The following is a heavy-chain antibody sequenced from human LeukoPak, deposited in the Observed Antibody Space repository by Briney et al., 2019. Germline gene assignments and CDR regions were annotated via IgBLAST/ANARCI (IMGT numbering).Heavy chain of an antibody. CDR3: ATANNYYDSSGYYYRDY. Sequence: ASVNVSCKASGYTFTSYDIHWVRQATGQGLEWMGWMNPNSGNTGYAQKFQGRVTMTRNTSISTAYMELSSLRSEDTAVYYCATANNYYDSSGYYYRDYWGQGTLVTVSS. J-gene: IGHJ4*02. CDR2: MNPNSGNT. CDR1: GYTFTSYD. V-gene: IGHV1-8*01. D-gene: IGHD3-22*01.